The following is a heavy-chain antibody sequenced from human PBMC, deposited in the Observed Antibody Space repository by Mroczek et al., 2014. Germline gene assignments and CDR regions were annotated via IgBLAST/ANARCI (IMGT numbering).Heavy chain of an antibody. CDR3: ARVRQGYYDILTGSIIDY. V-gene: IGHV4-31*03. CDR2: IYYSGST. CDR1: WLHQQCGYY. D-gene: IGHD3-9*01. Sequence: QVQLQQWGPGLVKPSQTPVPHLHCLWWLHQQCGYYWSWIRQHPGKGLEWIGYIYYSGSTYXNPSLKSRVTISVDTSKNQFSLKLSSVTAADTAVYYCARVRQGYYDILTGSIIDYWGQGTLVTVSS. J-gene: IGHJ4*02.